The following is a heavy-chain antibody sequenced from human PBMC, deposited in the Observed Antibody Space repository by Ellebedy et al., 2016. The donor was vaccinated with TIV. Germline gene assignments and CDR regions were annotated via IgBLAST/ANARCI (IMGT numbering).Heavy chain of an antibody. V-gene: IGHV3-30*18. CDR1: GFSFKTYG. CDR3: AKDGEADGIGYPTPDY. D-gene: IGHD3-22*01. CDR2: MSYDGSNK. J-gene: IGHJ4*02. Sequence: GESLKISXAASGFSFKTYGMHWVRQSPGKGLEWVALMSYDGSNKYYRDSVRGRFTISRDNSKNTLYLQMNSLRTEDTAVYYCAKDGEADGIGYPTPDYWGQGTLVTVSS.